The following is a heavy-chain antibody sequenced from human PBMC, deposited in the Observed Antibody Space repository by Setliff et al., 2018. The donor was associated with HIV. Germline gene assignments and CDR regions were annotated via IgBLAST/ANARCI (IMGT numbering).Heavy chain of an antibody. CDR3: ARHQSRAVRGVIIRDNYYYGMDV. V-gene: IGHV5-51*01. Sequence: GESLKISCKTSGYSFTTYWIGWVRQMPGKGLEWMGIIYPGDSDTRYSPSFQGQVTISADKSISTAYLQWSSLKASDTAMYYCARHQSRAVRGVIIRDNYYYGMDVWGQGTTVTVSS. CDR2: IYPGDSDT. D-gene: IGHD3-10*01. J-gene: IGHJ6*02. CDR1: GYSFTTYW.